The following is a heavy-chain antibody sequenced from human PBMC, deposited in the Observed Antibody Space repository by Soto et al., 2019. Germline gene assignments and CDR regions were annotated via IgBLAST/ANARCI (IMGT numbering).Heavy chain of an antibody. D-gene: IGHD2-2*01. CDR2: INHSGST. CDR3: ARRRSTSLLCGIDL. Sequence: QVQLQQWGAGLLKPSETLSLTCAVYGGSFSGYYWSWIRQPPGKGLEWIGEINHSGSTNYNPSLKSRVPISVDQSRNQFYLKLSSVTAADTAVYYCARRRSTSLLCGIDLLGPGTTVPGS. J-gene: IGHJ6*02. V-gene: IGHV4-34*01. CDR1: GGSFSGYY.